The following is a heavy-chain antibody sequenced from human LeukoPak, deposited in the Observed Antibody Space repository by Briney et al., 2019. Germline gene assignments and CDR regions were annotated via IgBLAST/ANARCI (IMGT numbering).Heavy chain of an antibody. J-gene: IGHJ4*02. CDR2: ISGDGGST. D-gene: IGHD6-19*01. Sequence: GGSLRLSCAASGFTFDDYAMHWVRQAPGKGLEWVSLISGDGGSTYYADSVKGRFTISRDNSKNSLYLQMNSLRAEDTAVYYCARDGGWYWGNTIEDYWGQGTLVTVSS. CDR3: ARDGGWYWGNTIEDY. V-gene: IGHV3-43*02. CDR1: GFTFDDYA.